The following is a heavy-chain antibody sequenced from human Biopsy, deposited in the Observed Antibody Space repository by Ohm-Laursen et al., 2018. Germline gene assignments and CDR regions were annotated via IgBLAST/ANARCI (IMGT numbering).Heavy chain of an antibody. CDR1: GSIFSVYG. Sequence: SLTLSCAASGSIFSVYGMHWVRQAPGKGLERVSGISGSSNNIIYADSVRGRFTISRDNVKSSLYLEKNSLRSEDTAFYYCTKRKTAVRPFDSWGHGTLVTVSS. CDR3: TKRKTAVRPFDS. J-gene: IGHJ4*01. CDR2: ISGSSNNI. D-gene: IGHD6-25*01. V-gene: IGHV3-9*01.